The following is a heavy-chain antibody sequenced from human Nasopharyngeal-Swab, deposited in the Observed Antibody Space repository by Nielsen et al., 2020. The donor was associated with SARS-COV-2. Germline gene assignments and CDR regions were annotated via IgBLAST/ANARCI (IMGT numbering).Heavy chain of an antibody. J-gene: IGHJ6*03. CDR2: ISGSGGLT. CDR3: ARDPYYSGSYIGYYYYYMDV. Sequence: WIRQPPGKGLEWVSAISGSGGLTYYADSVKGRFTISRDNSKNTLYLQMNSLRAEDTAVYYCARDPYYSGSYIGYYYYYMDVWGKGTTVTVSS. D-gene: IGHD1-26*01. V-gene: IGHV3-23*01.